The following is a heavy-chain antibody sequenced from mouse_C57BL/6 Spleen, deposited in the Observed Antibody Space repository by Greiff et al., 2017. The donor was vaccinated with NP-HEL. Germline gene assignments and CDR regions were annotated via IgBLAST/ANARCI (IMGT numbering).Heavy chain of an antibody. V-gene: IGHV1-20*01. D-gene: IGHD1-1*01. CDR1: GYSFTGYF. CDR2: INPYNGDT. J-gene: IGHJ4*01. Sequence: VQLQQSGPELVKPGDSVKISCKASGYSFTGYFMNWVMQSHGKSLEWIGRINPYNGDTFYNQKFKGKATLTVDKSSSTAHMELRSLTSEDSAVYYCARSHYGSSVYAMDYWGQGTSVTVSS. CDR3: ARSHYGSSVYAMDY.